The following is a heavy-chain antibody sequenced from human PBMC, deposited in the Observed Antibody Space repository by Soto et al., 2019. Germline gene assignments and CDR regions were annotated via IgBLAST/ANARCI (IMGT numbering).Heavy chain of an antibody. D-gene: IGHD6-6*01. CDR3: ARGKSIAARPTYYYYGMDV. CDR2: IYHSGST. Sequence: SETLSLTCAVSGGSISSGGYSWSWIRQPPGKGLEWIGYIYHSGSTYYNPSLKSRVTISVDRSKNQFSLKLSSVTAADTAVYYCARGKSIAARPTYYYYGMDVWGQGTTVTVSS. V-gene: IGHV4-30-2*01. CDR1: GGSISSGGYS. J-gene: IGHJ6*02.